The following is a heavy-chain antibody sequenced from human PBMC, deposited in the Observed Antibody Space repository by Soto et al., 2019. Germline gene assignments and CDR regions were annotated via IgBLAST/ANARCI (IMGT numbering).Heavy chain of an antibody. CDR3: ARALPYYYDSSGYYLDY. V-gene: IGHV1-69*13. Sequence: SVKVSCKASGDMFDTYTITWMRQAPGRGLEWVGGIIPRSAKSNYAQKFEGRVTITADESTSTAYMELSSLRSDDTAVYYCARALPYYYDSSGYYLDYWGQGTLVTVSS. CDR2: IIPRSAKS. D-gene: IGHD3-22*01. CDR1: GDMFDTYT. J-gene: IGHJ4*02.